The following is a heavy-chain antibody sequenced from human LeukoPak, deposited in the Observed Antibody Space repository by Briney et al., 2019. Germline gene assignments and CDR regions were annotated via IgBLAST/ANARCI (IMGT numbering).Heavy chain of an antibody. CDR2: ISSSGSTI. Sequence: GGSLRLSCAASGFTFSDYYMSWIRQAPGKGLEWVSYISSSGSTIYYADSVEGRFTISRDNAKNSLYLQMNSLRAEDTAVYYCAKEGSRYYDFWAEIDYWGQGTLVTVSS. D-gene: IGHD3-3*01. CDR1: GFTFSDYY. CDR3: AKEGSRYYDFWAEIDY. V-gene: IGHV3-11*01. J-gene: IGHJ4*02.